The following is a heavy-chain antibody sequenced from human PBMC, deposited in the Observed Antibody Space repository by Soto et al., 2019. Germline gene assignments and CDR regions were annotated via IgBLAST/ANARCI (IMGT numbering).Heavy chain of an antibody. CDR3: ASKGYGWDGMDV. D-gene: IGHD5-18*01. Sequence: SQTLSLPCAISGDSVSSNSSACNFIRQSPSRGLEWLGRTYYRSKWYNDYAVSVKSRITINPDTSKNQFSLQLNSVTPEDTAVYYCASKGYGWDGMDVWGQGTTVTSP. CDR2: TYYRSKWYN. CDR1: GDSVSSNSSA. J-gene: IGHJ6*02. V-gene: IGHV6-1*01.